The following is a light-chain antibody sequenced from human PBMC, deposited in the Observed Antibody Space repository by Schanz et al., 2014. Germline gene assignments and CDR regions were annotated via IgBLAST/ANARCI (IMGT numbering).Light chain of an antibody. Sequence: EIVLTQSPGTLSLSPGERVTLSCRASQSVSSRHLAWYQQKLGQAPRLLIYGASSRATGIPDRFSGSGSGTDFTLTISRLEPEDFAVYYCQQYGSSPMYTFGQGTKLEIK. J-gene: IGKJ2*01. CDR1: QSVSSRH. CDR2: GAS. CDR3: QQYGSSPMYT. V-gene: IGKV3-20*01.